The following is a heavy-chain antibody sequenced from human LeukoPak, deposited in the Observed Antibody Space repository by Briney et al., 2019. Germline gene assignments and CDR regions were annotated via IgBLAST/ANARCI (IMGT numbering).Heavy chain of an antibody. V-gene: IGHV1-18*01. J-gene: IGHJ6*03. CDR1: GYTFTSYG. Sequence: GASVKVSCKASGYTFTSYGISWVRQAPGQGLEWMGWISAYNGNTNYAQKLQGRVTMTTDTSTSTAYMELRSLRSDDTAVYYCARDGGFLAKLLWFGEPQYYYYYMDVWGKGTTVTVSS. D-gene: IGHD3-10*01. CDR2: ISAYNGNT. CDR3: ARDGGFLAKLLWFGEPQYYYYYMDV.